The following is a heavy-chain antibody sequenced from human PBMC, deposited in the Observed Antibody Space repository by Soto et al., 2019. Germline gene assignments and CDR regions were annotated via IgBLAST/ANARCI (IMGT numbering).Heavy chain of an antibody. J-gene: IGHJ4*02. CDR1: GFTFDDYA. CDR2: ISWDGGST. D-gene: IGHD5-18*01. CDR3: AKQGYSYGLDYFDY. Sequence: EVQLVESGGVVVQPGGSLRLSCAASGFTFDDYAMHWVRQAPGKGLEWVSLISWDGGSTYYADSVKGRFTISRDNSKNTLYLQMNSLRAEDTAVYYCAKQGYSYGLDYFDYWGQGTLVTVSS. V-gene: IGHV3-43D*04.